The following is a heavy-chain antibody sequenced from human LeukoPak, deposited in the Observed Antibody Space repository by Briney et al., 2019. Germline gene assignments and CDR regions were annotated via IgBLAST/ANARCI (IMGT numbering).Heavy chain of an antibody. J-gene: IGHJ4*02. V-gene: IGHV1-2*02. CDR3: ARGKVGANPAADY. CDR1: GYTFTGYY. Sequence: ASVKVSCKASGYTFTGYYMHWVRQAPGQGFEWMGWINPNSGGTNYAQKFQGRVTMTRDTSISTAYMELSRLRSDDTAVYYCARGKVGANPAADYWGQGTLVTVSS. D-gene: IGHD1-26*01. CDR2: INPNSGGT.